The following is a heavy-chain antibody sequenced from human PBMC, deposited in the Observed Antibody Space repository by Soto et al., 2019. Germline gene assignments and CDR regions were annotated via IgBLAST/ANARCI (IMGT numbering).Heavy chain of an antibody. D-gene: IGHD3-22*01. Sequence: ASVKVSCKASGGTFSSYAISWVRQAPGQGLEWMGGIIPIFGTANYAQKFQGRVTITADESTSTAYMELSSLRSEDTAVYYCERAYYYDSSGYSYYYYGMDVWGQGTTVTVSS. V-gene: IGHV1-69*13. CDR2: IIPIFGTA. CDR3: ERAYYYDSSGYSYYYYGMDV. CDR1: GGTFSSYA. J-gene: IGHJ6*02.